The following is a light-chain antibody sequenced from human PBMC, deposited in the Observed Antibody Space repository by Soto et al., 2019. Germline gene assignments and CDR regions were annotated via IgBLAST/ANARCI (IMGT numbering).Light chain of an antibody. CDR3: QQYNNWGLS. CDR2: GSS. J-gene: IGKJ4*01. V-gene: IGKV3D-15*01. CDR1: ENVGTN. Sequence: IVMTQSPATLSVSPGEGVTLSCRASENVGTNLAWYQQKPGQAPRLLIYGSSTRATGIPATFSGSGSGTEFPLTISSLQSEESAIYYCQQYNNWGLSFCGGTKVEIK.